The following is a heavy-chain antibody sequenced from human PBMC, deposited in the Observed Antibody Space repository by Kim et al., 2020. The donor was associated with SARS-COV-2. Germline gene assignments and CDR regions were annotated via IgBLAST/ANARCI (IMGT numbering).Heavy chain of an antibody. CDR3: ARQDSMVRGVGGVKRGEDYYYYMDV. D-gene: IGHD3-10*01. J-gene: IGHJ6*03. CDR2: INPSGGST. V-gene: IGHV1-46*01. CDR1: GYTFTSYY. Sequence: ASVKVSCKASGYTFTSYYMHWVRQAPGQGLEWMGIINPSGGSTSYAQKFQGRVTMTRDTSTSTVYMELSSLRSEDTAVYYCARQDSMVRGVGGVKRGEDYYYYMDVWGKGTTVTVSS.